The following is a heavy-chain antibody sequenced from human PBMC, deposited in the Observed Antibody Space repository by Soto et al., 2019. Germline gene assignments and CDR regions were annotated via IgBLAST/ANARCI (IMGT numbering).Heavy chain of an antibody. Sequence: PGGSLRLSCAASGFTFSLYSMNWVRQAPGKGLEWLSYISSSSGTMYYADSVKGRFTISRDNAKNALYLQMNNLRDEDTAVYYCARDRGDSDRSGYLTPDYWGQGTLVTVSS. J-gene: IGHJ4*02. CDR1: GFTFSLYS. V-gene: IGHV3-48*02. CDR3: ARDRGDSDRSGYLTPDY. D-gene: IGHD3-22*01. CDR2: ISSSSGTM.